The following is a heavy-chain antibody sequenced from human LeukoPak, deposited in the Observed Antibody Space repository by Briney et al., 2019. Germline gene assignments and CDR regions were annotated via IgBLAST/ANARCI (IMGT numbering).Heavy chain of an antibody. CDR3: ARRRWGTFDY. J-gene: IGHJ4*02. CDR1: GGSISSYY. D-gene: IGHD3-16*01. V-gene: IGHV4-59*01. CDR2: IYYSGST. Sequence: SETLSLTCTVSGGSISSYYWSWIRQPPGKGLEWIGYIYYSGSTNYNPSLKSRVTISVDTSKNQFSLKLSPVTAADTAVYYCARRRWGTFDYWGQGTLVTVSS.